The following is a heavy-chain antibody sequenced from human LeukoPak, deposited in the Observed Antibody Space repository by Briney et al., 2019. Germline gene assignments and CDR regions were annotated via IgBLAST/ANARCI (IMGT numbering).Heavy chain of an antibody. CDR2: ISWNSGSI. V-gene: IGHV3-9*01. D-gene: IGHD4-17*01. Sequence: GGSLRLSCAASGFTFSSYAMHWVRQAPGKGLEWVSGISWNSGSIGYADSVKGRFTISRDNAKNSLYLQMNSLRAEDTALYYCAKDYMTTVTTGAFDIWGQGTMVTVSS. CDR3: AKDYMTTVTTGAFDI. CDR1: GFTFSSYA. J-gene: IGHJ3*02.